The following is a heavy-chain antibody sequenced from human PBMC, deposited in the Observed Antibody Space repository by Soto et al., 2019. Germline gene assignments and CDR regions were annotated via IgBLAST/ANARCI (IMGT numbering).Heavy chain of an antibody. Sequence: SETLSLTCTVSGGSVSSGNYYWNWIRQSPGKGLEWIGYTYYSGSTNYNPSLKSRVTISVDTSKNQFSLKLSSVTAADTAVYYCASWYSSSWSNFDYWGKGTLVTVSS. V-gene: IGHV4-61*01. J-gene: IGHJ4*02. CDR1: GGSVSSGNYY. D-gene: IGHD6-13*01. CDR2: TYYSGST. CDR3: ASWYSSSWSNFDY.